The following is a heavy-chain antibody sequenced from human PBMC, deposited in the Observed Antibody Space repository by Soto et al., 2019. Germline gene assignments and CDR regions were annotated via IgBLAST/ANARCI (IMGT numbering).Heavy chain of an antibody. D-gene: IGHD3-22*01. Sequence: PSETLSLTCTVSGGSISSYYWSWIRQPPGKGLEWIGYIYYSGSTNYNPSLKSRVTISLDTSKNQFSLKLSSVTAADTAVYYCARHLGYDSSGYYRNWFDPWGQGTLVTVSS. J-gene: IGHJ5*02. CDR1: GGSISSYY. CDR2: IYYSGST. CDR3: ARHLGYDSSGYYRNWFDP. V-gene: IGHV4-59*08.